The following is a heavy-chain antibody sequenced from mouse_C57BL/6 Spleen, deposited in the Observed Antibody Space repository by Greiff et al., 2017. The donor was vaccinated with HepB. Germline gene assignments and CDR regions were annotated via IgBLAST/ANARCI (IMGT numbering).Heavy chain of an antibody. J-gene: IGHJ3*01. CDR1: GYTFTSYW. Sequence: EVQLQQSGTVLARPGASVKMSCKTSGYTFTSYWMHWVKQRPGQGLEWIGAIYPGNSDTSYNQKFKGKAKLTAVTSASTAYMELSSLTNEDSAVYFCTRGHYGSIAWFAYWGQGTLVTVSA. CDR2: IYPGNSDT. V-gene: IGHV1-5*01. D-gene: IGHD1-1*01. CDR3: TRGHYGSIAWFAY.